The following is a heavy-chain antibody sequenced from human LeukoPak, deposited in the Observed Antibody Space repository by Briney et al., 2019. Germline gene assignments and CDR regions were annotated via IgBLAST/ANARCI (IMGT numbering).Heavy chain of an antibody. V-gene: IGHV3-30*04. Sequence: GGSLRLSCAASGFTFSSYAMHWVRQAPGKGLEWVAVISYDGSNKYYADSVKGRFTISRDNSKNTLSLQMNSLRAEDTAVYYCARAQDVYYYYYYMDVWGKGTTVTVSS. CDR2: ISYDGSNK. CDR3: ARAQDVYYYYYYMDV. CDR1: GFTFSSYA. J-gene: IGHJ6*03.